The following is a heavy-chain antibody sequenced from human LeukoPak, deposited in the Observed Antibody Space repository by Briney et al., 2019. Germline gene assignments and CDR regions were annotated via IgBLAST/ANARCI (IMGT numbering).Heavy chain of an antibody. CDR1: GGSISSYF. CDR3: AREDPLVAARGLDY. J-gene: IGHJ4*02. CDR2: IYASGNT. V-gene: IGHV4-4*07. Sequence: PSETLSLTCTVSGGSISSYFWNCIRQPAGKGLEWVGRIYASGNTDYNPSLKSRLTMSMDTSKNQFSLSLSSVSAADTAVYFCAREDPLVAARGLDYWGQGTLVTVSS. D-gene: IGHD2-15*01.